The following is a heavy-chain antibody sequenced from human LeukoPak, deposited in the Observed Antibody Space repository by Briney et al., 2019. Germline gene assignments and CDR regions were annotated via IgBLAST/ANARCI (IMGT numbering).Heavy chain of an antibody. CDR2: IYYSGST. D-gene: IGHD6-13*01. J-gene: IGHJ5*02. CDR3: ARDKAAAGTGWFDP. Sequence: PSETLSLTCTVSGGSTSSSSYYWGWIRQPPGKGLEWIGSIYYSGSTNYNPSLKSRVTISVDKSKNQFSLKLSSVTAADTAVYYCARDKAAAGTGWFDPWGQGTLVTVSS. V-gene: IGHV4-39*07. CDR1: GGSTSSSSYY.